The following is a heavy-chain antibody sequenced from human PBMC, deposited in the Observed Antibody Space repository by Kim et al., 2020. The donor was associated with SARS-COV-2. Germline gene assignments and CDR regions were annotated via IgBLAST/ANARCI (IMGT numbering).Heavy chain of an antibody. CDR2: IYNSGST. V-gene: IGHV4-59*01. J-gene: IGHJ6*03. CDR1: GASISRYY. Sequence: SETLSLTCTVSGASISRYYWSWIRQSPGKGLEWMGYIYNSGSTNYNPSLKSRVTISLDTSKNHFSLKLRSVTAADTAVYFCAKSLDYSYYMDVWGEGTTVVVS. CDR3: AKSLDYSYYMDV.